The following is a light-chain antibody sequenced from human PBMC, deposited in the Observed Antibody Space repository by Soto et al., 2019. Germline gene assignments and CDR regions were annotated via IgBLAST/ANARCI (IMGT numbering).Light chain of an antibody. J-gene: IGKJ1*01. CDR2: GAS. CDR3: QQFGGSPPSWT. CDR1: QSVSSNS. V-gene: IGKV3-20*01. Sequence: ERVLTQSPGTLSLSPGERATLSCRASQSVSSNSLALYQQKPGQAHRLLIYGASRRATGTPDRFSCSGSGTDFTLTISRLEPEDFAVYYCQQFGGSPPSWTFGQGTKVEI.